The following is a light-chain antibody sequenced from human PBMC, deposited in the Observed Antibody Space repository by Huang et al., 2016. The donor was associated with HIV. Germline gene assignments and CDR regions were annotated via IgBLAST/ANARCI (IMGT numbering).Light chain of an antibody. CDR1: QTISSS. CDR3: QQRGDWPLT. J-gene: IGKJ4*01. Sequence: EIVLTQSPATLSLSPGERVTLSCRASQTISSSLAWYQQKPGQAPRLLIYAASSRATGIPARFSGWGSGTDFTLTISSLEPEDFAVYYCQQRGDWPLTFGGGTKVEIK. CDR2: AAS. V-gene: IGKV3-11*01.